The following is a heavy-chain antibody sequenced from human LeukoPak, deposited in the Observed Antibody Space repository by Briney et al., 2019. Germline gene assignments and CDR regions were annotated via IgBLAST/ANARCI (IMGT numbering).Heavy chain of an antibody. V-gene: IGHV1-69-2*01. CDR1: GYTFSDYY. CDR3: ATSGRSSLPFHV. J-gene: IGHJ3*01. Sequence: ASVKVSCKSSGYTFSDYYIHWVRPAPGGGRQWLGRVDPEEAKAVYSGNLQGRVTITAGSFSDSTYMLLSSLTSEATAFYYCATSGRSSLPFHVWGQGTVVTVSS. D-gene: IGHD3-10*01. CDR2: VDPEEAKA.